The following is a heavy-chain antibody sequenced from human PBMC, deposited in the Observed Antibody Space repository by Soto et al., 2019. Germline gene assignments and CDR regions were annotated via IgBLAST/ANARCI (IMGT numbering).Heavy chain of an antibody. Sequence: PGGSLRLSCAASGFTFDDYAMHWVRQAPGKGLEWVSGISWNSGSIGYADSVKGRFTISRDNAKNSLYLQMNSLRAEDTALYYCAKDMGPPITPAPFDYWGPGTLVTVS. CDR2: ISWNSGSI. D-gene: IGHD3-10*01. CDR3: AKDMGPPITPAPFDY. J-gene: IGHJ4*02. CDR1: GFTFDDYA. V-gene: IGHV3-9*01.